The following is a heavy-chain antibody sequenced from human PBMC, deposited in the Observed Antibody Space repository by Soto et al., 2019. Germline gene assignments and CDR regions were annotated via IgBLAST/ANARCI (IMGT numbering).Heavy chain of an antibody. CDR2: IIAYNGNT. CDR3: ARDLLAAGPAETDY. D-gene: IGHD2-2*01. CDR1: GYTFTSYG. J-gene: IGHJ4*02. V-gene: IGHV1-18*01. Sequence: QVQLVQSGSEVKKPGASVTVYCKASGYTFTSYGISWVRQAPGQGLEGMGWIIAYNGNTNYAQKLQRRVTMTTDTSTSTAYIELMSLRSDAAAVYYCARDLLAAGPAETDYYGQGNLVTVSS.